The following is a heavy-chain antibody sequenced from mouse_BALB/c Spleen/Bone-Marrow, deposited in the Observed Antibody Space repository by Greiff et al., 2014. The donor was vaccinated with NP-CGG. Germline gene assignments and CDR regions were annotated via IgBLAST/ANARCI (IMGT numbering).Heavy chain of an antibody. CDR3: ASYYYGSSRFAY. Sequence: EVMLVESGAELVKPGASVKLSCTASGFNIKDTYMHWVKQRPEQGLEWIGRIDPADGNTKYDPKFQGKATITADTSSNTAHLQLSSLTSEDTAVYYCASYYYGSSRFAYWGQGTLVTVSA. CDR2: IDPADGNT. D-gene: IGHD1-1*01. J-gene: IGHJ3*01. CDR1: GFNIKDTY. V-gene: IGHV14-3*02.